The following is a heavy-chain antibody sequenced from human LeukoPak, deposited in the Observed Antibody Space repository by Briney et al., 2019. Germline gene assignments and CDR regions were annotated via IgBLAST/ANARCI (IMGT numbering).Heavy chain of an antibody. CDR1: GYSFTSYW. CDR3: ARFGFWSGHRYYYYMDV. J-gene: IGHJ6*03. Sequence: GESLKISCKGSGYSFTSYWIGWVRQMPGKGREWMGIIYPGDSDTRYSPSFQGQVTISADKSISTAYLQWSSLKASDTAMYYCARFGFWSGHRYYYYMDVWGKGTTVTVSS. CDR2: IYPGDSDT. V-gene: IGHV5-51*01. D-gene: IGHD3-3*01.